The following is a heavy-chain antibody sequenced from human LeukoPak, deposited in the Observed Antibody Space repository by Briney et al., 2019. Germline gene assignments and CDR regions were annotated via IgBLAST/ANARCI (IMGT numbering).Heavy chain of an antibody. Sequence: GGSLRLSCAASGFTFDDYAMHWVRQAPGKGLEWVSGISWSSDNIDYADSVKGRFTISRDNAKNSLYLQMNSLRAEDTAVYYCARGYDSGTYYVYWGQGTLVTVSS. CDR2: ISWSSDNI. CDR1: GFTFDDYA. J-gene: IGHJ4*02. D-gene: IGHD3-22*01. CDR3: ARGYDSGTYYVY. V-gene: IGHV3-9*01.